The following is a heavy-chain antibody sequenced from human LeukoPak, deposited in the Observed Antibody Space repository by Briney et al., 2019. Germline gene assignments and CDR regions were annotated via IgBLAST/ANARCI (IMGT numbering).Heavy chain of an antibody. J-gene: IGHJ4*02. Sequence: GGSLRLSCAASGFTFSDYYMSWIRQAPGKGLDWVSYISSSGSTIYYADSVKGRFTISRDNAKNSLYLQMNSLRAEDTAVYYCARVIAAAGYYFDYWGQGTLVTVSS. CDR2: ISSSGSTI. D-gene: IGHD6-13*01. CDR1: GFTFSDYY. V-gene: IGHV3-11*01. CDR3: ARVIAAAGYYFDY.